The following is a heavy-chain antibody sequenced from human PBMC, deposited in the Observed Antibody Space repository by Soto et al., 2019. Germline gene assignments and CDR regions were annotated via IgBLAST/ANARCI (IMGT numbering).Heavy chain of an antibody. V-gene: IGHV4-61*01. J-gene: IGHJ5*02. CDR2: ISDSGTT. Sequence: GPGPRCPSETLSLTCTVSGGSVGSGSYYWTWIRQPPGKGLEWIGYISDSGTTNYNPSLTSRVTISVVTSKNQFSLKLNSVTAADTAVYYCARDRRGNYYGSGSYYPPFDPWGQGTLVTVSS. CDR3: ARDRRGNYYGSGSYYPPFDP. CDR1: GGSVGSGSYY. D-gene: IGHD3-10*01.